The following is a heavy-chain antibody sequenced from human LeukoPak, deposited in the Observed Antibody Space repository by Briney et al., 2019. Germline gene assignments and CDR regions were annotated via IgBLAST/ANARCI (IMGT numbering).Heavy chain of an antibody. J-gene: IGHJ4*02. CDR1: GSSISSYY. V-gene: IGHV4-59*08. CDR3: ARHPIFGGTNVYAFDY. D-gene: IGHD2-8*01. Sequence: SETLSLTCTVSGSSISSYYWTWVRQPPGKGLEYVGHIYYTGSTNSSPSLKSRVTISLDTSKNQFSLKLNSVTAADTAVYYCARHPIFGGTNVYAFDYWGQGTLVTVSS. CDR2: IYYTGST.